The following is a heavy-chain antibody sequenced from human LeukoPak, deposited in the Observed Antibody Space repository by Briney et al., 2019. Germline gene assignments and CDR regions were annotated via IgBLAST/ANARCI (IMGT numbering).Heavy chain of an antibody. CDR2: INSDGSST. Sequence: PGRSLRLSCAASGFTFSSYWMHWVRQAPGKGLVWVSRINSDGSSTSYADSVKGRFTISRDNAKSTLYLQMNSLRAEDTAVYYCANLDWNYGDDYWGQGTLVTVSS. J-gene: IGHJ4*02. D-gene: IGHD1-7*01. CDR3: ANLDWNYGDDY. V-gene: IGHV3-74*01. CDR1: GFTFSSYW.